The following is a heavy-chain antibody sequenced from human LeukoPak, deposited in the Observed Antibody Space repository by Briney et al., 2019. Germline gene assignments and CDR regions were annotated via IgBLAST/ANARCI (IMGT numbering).Heavy chain of an antibody. CDR3: ARDRIYGSGSYYRAENWFDP. J-gene: IGHJ5*02. V-gene: IGHV1-18*01. CDR1: GYTFTSYG. Sequence: ASVKVSCKASGYTFTSYGISWVRQAPGQGLEWMGWISAYNGNTNYAQKLQGRVTMTTDTSTSTAYMELRSLRSDDTAVYYCARDRIYGSGSYYRAENWFDPWGQGTLVTVSS. CDR2: ISAYNGNT. D-gene: IGHD3-10*01.